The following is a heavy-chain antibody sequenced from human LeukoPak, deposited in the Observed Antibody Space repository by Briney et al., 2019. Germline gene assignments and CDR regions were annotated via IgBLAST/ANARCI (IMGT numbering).Heavy chain of an antibody. CDR3: AREGVADYYYYDMDV. CDR1: GGSISSDY. Sequence: SETLSLTCTVSGGSISSDYWSWIRQPPGKGLEWIGYIYYSGSTNYNPSLKSRVTISVDTSKNQFSLKLSSVTAADTAVYYCAREGVADYYYYDMDVWGKGTTVTVSS. D-gene: IGHD3-10*01. V-gene: IGHV4-59*01. CDR2: IYYSGST. J-gene: IGHJ6*03.